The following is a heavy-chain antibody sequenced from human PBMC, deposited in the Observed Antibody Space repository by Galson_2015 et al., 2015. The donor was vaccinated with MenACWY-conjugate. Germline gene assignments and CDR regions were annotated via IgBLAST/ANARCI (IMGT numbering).Heavy chain of an antibody. CDR2: ISSSGTTI. CDR1: AFTFSSFE. V-gene: IGHV3-48*03. J-gene: IGHJ4*02. Sequence: SLRLSCAASAFTFSSFEMNWVRQAPGKGLEWVSYISSSGTTIYNSDSVKGRFTISRDNAKNSLYLQMNSLRAEDTAVYYCARLAVPGLNWGQGNPGHRLL. CDR3: ARLAVPGLN. D-gene: IGHD6-19*01.